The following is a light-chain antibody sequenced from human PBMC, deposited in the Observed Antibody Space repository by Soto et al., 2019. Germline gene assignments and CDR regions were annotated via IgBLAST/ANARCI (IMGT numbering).Light chain of an antibody. J-gene: IGKJ1*01. Sequence: EIVMTQSPGTLSVSPGERATLSCRASQSVSSNLAWYQQKPGQAPRLLIYGASTRATGIPARFSGSGSGTEFTLTISSLQSEDFAVYFCLQYNNWWTFGQGTKVEIK. V-gene: IGKV3-15*01. CDR2: GAS. CDR1: QSVSSN. CDR3: LQYNNWWT.